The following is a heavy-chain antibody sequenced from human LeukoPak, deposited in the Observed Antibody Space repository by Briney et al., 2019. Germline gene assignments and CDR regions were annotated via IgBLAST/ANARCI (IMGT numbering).Heavy chain of an antibody. D-gene: IGHD2-2*01. Sequence: ASVKVSCKASGYTFTGYYMHWVRQAPGQGLEWMGWINPNSGGTNYAQKLQGRVTITTDKSTSTAYMELSSLRSEDTAVYYCASGTTDIVVVPATLRNYYFDYWGQGTLVTVSS. CDR3: ASGTTDIVVVPATLRNYYFDY. CDR1: GYTFTGYY. CDR2: INPNSGGT. J-gene: IGHJ4*02. V-gene: IGHV1-2*02.